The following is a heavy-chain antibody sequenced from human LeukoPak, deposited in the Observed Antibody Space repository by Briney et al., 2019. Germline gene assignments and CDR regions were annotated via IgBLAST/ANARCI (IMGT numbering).Heavy chain of an antibody. CDR2: IYTSGST. V-gene: IGHV4-4*07. CDR1: GGSISSYY. J-gene: IGHJ4*02. CDR3: ARGYYGSGSYYAGYYFDY. D-gene: IGHD3-10*01. Sequence: SETLSLTCTVSGGSISSYYWSWIRQPAGKGLEWIGRIYTSGSTNYNPSLKSRVTMSVDTSKNQFSLKLSSVTAADTAVYYCARGYYGSGSYYAGYYFDYWGQGTLVTVSS.